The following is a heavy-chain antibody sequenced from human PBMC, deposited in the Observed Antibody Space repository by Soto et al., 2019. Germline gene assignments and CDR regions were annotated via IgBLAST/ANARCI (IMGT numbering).Heavy chain of an antibody. V-gene: IGHV6-1*01. Sequence: SQTLSLTCAISGDSVSSNSAAWNWIRQSPSRGLEWLGRTYYRSKWYNDYAVSVKSRITINPDTSKNQFSLQLNSVTPEDTAVYYCARTYYDFLSGYFRAPRVYGMDVWGQGTTVTVSS. CDR1: GDSVSSNSAA. J-gene: IGHJ6*02. D-gene: IGHD3-3*01. CDR3: ARTYYDFLSGYFRAPRVYGMDV. CDR2: TYYRSKWYN.